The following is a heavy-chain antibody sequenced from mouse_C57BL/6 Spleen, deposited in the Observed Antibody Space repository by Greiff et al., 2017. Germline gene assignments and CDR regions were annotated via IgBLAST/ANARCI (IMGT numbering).Heavy chain of an antibody. CDR1: GYTFTSYW. V-gene: IGHV1-69*01. J-gene: IGHJ3*01. CDR2: IDPSDSYT. Sequence: QVHVKQPGAELVMPGASVKLSCKASGYTFTSYWMHWVKQRPGQGLEWIGEIDPSDSYTNYNQKFKGKSTLTVDKSSSTAYMQLSSLTSEDSAVYYCARFDPFAYWGQGTLVTVSA. CDR3: ARFDPFAY.